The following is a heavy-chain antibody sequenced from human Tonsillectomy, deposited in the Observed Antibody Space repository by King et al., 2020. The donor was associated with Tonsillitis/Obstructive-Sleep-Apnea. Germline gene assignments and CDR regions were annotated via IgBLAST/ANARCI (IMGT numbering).Heavy chain of an antibody. V-gene: IGHV1-2*02. J-gene: IGHJ6*02. CDR2: INTDSGGT. D-gene: IGHD2-2*01. CDR3: ARTCDSTSCFPYYYYYGMDV. CDR1: GYTFTDYY. Sequence: QLVQSGAEVKKPGASVKVSCKASGYTFTDYYMHWVRQAPGQGLEWMGWINTDSGGTNYAQKFHDRVTMTRDTSTRTAYMELSRLTSDDTAVYYCARTCDSTSCFPYYYYYGMDVWGQGTTVTVSS.